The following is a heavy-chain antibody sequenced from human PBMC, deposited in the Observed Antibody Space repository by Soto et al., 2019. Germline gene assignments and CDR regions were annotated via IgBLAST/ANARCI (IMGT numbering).Heavy chain of an antibody. CDR2: INAGNGNT. CDR3: ARASSTLYYYYGMDV. CDR1: GYTFTSYA. D-gene: IGHD4-17*01. Sequence: QVQLVQSGAEVKKPGASVKVSCKASGYTFTSYAMHWVRQAPGQRLEWMGWINAGNGNTKYSQKFQGRVTITRDTPXXTAYMELSSLSSDDTAVYYCARASSTLYYYYGMDVWGQGTTVTVSS. V-gene: IGHV1-3*01. J-gene: IGHJ6*02.